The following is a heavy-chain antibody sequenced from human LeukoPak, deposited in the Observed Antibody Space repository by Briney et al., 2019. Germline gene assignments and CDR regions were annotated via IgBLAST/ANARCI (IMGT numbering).Heavy chain of an antibody. V-gene: IGHV3-30*02. CDR1: GFTFSNYG. J-gene: IGHJ4*02. Sequence: GGSLRLSCAASGFTFSNYGMHWVRQAPGKGLEWVAFIGYDGSNKYYADSVKGRFTISRDSSENTLSLQMNSLRAEDSAVYYCAAKGNGYTGTYVFAHWGRGTLVTVSS. D-gene: IGHD5-12*01. CDR2: IGYDGSNK. CDR3: AAKGNGYTGTYVFAH.